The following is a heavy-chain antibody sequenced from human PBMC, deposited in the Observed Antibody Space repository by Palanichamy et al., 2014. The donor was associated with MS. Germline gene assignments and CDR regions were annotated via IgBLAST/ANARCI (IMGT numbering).Heavy chain of an antibody. CDR3: VRLAGSSGQYGAPEH. D-gene: IGHD3-22*01. CDR1: GGSISSSSYY. Sequence: QLQLQESGPGLVKPSETLSLTCTVSGGSISSSSYYWGWIRQPPGKGLEWIGSVSYSGTTYYNPSLKSRVTISIDTSKNHFSLKLSSVTAADMAVYFCVRLAGSSGQYGAPEHWGQGTLVTVSS. J-gene: IGHJ4*02. V-gene: IGHV4-39*02. CDR2: VSYSGTT.